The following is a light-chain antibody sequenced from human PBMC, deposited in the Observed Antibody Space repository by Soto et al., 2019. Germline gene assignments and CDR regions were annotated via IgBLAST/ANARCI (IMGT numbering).Light chain of an antibody. Sequence: EIVMTQSPATLSVSPGERATLSCRASQSVSSNLAWYQQKPGQAPRLLIYGASTRATGIPARFSGSGSGTKDSLIIISMQYADFAVYYCQQYNNWPPWTFGQGTKVEIK. V-gene: IGKV3-15*01. CDR2: GAS. CDR3: QQYNNWPPWT. CDR1: QSVSSN. J-gene: IGKJ1*01.